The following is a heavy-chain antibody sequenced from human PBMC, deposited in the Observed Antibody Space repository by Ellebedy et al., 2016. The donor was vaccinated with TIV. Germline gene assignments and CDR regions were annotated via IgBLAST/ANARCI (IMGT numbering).Heavy chain of an antibody. CDR2: IYYSGST. D-gene: IGHD1-26*01. CDR1: GGSFSGYY. J-gene: IGHJ3*02. V-gene: IGHV4-59*08. Sequence: SETLSLTCAVYGGSFSGYYWSWIRQPPGKGLEWIGYIYYSGSTNYNPSLKSRVTISVDTSKNQFSLGLSSVTAADTAVYYCARHGVGVLRGAFDIWGQGTMVIVSS. CDR3: ARHGVGVLRGAFDI.